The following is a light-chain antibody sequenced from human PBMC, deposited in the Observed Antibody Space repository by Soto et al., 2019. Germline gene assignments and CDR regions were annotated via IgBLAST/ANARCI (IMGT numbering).Light chain of an antibody. CDR3: QQSYNTLWT. V-gene: IGKV1-39*01. Sequence: DIQMTQSPSSLSASVGDRVTISCRASQSIGIYLNWYQQRPNKAPKLLIYAASSLQFGVTSRFSGSGSGTHFTLTINSLQPEDFATYYCQQSYNTLWTFGQGTKVEI. CDR2: AAS. J-gene: IGKJ1*01. CDR1: QSIGIY.